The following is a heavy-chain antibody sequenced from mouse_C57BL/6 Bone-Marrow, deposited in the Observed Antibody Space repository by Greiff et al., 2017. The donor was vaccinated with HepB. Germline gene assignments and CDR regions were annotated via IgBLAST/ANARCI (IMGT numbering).Heavy chain of an antibody. CDR3: ARLMVTEAMDY. V-gene: IGHV3-6*01. D-gene: IGHD2-2*01. CDR2: ISYDGSN. CDR1: GYSITSGYY. Sequence: EVQLQQSGPGLVKPSQSLSLTCSVTGYSITSGYYWNWIRQFPGNKLEWMGYISYDGSNNYNPSLKNRISITRDTSKNQFFLKLNSVTTEDTATYYCARLMVTEAMDYWGQGASVTISS. J-gene: IGHJ4*01.